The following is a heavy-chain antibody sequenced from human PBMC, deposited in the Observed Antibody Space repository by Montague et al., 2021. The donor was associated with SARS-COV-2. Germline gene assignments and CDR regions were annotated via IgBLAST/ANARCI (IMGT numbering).Heavy chain of an antibody. CDR3: ARWDPQTLTLIGLRGKSASDY. J-gene: IGHJ4*02. Sequence: SETLSLTCAVYGGSFSGYYWTWVRQSPGKGLEWIAEIRHSGTTNYNFNPSLRSRVTISVDTSKSQFSLKLRSVTAADTGVYYCARWDPQTLTLIGLRGKSASDYWGQGTLVTVSS. D-gene: IGHD4-23*01. CDR2: IRHSGTT. CDR1: GGSFSGYY. V-gene: IGHV4-34*01.